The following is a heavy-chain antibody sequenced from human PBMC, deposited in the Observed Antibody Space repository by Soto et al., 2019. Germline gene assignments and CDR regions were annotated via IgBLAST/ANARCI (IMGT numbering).Heavy chain of an antibody. CDR2: IYYSGST. J-gene: IGHJ4*02. V-gene: IGHV4-31*03. CDR1: GGSISSGGYY. CDR3: ARADTNYFDY. Sequence: SETLSLTCTVSGGSISSGGYYWSWIRQHPGKGLEWIGYIYYSGSTYYNPSLKSRVTISVDTSKNQFSLKLSSVTAADTAVYYCARADTNYFDYWGQGTLVTVSS.